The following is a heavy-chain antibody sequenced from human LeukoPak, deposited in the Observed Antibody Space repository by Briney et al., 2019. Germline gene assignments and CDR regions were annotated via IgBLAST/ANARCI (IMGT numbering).Heavy chain of an antibody. CDR2: IYYSGST. CDR3: ARPAGSSWYAFDI. Sequence: SETLSLTCTVSGGSISSSSYYWGWIRQPPGKGLEWIGSIYYSGSTYYNPSLKSRVTISVDTSKNQFSLKLSSVTAADTAVYYCARPAGSSWYAFDIWGQGTMVTVSS. J-gene: IGHJ3*02. V-gene: IGHV4-39*01. D-gene: IGHD6-13*01. CDR1: GGSISSSSYY.